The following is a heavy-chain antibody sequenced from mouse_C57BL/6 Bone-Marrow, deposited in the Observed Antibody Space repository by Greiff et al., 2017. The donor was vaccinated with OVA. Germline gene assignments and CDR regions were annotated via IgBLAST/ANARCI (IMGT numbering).Heavy chain of an antibody. CDR2: IDPETGGT. J-gene: IGHJ2*01. Sequence: VQLQQSGAELVRPGASVTLSCKASGYTFTDYEMHWVKQTPVHGLEWIGAIDPETGGTAYNQKFKGKAILTADKSSSTAYKKLRSLTSEDSAVYYCTRSYGNYGDFDYWGRGTTLTVSS. D-gene: IGHD2-1*01. CDR3: TRSYGNYGDFDY. V-gene: IGHV1-15*01. CDR1: GYTFTDYE.